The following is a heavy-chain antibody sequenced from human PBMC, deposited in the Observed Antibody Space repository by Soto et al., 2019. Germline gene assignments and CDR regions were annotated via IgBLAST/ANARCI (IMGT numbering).Heavy chain of an antibody. V-gene: IGHV3-30*18. CDR3: AKDLDVVVVVSSTRGLDV. D-gene: IGHD2-15*01. CDR1: GFTFDNYG. CDR2: ISYDGSKK. Sequence: QVQLVESGGGVVQPGRSLRLSCAASGFTFDNYGLHWVRQAPGKGLEWVAVISYDGSKKFYADSVTCRFTISRDNSKNTLYQQLNAVSVEDKAVYYCAKDLDVVVVVSSTRGLDVWGQGTTVTVSS. J-gene: IGHJ6*02.